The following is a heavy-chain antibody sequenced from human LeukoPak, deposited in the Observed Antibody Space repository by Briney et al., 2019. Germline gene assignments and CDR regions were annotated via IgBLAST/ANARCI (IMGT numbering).Heavy chain of an antibody. CDR1: GYTLTSYG. CDR2: ISAYNGNT. CDR3: ARDVSPLAAAGITPYNWFDP. D-gene: IGHD6-13*01. J-gene: IGHJ5*02. V-gene: IGHV1-18*01. Sequence: GASVKVSCKASGYTLTSYGISWVRQAPGQGLEWMGWISAYNGNTNYAQKLQGRVTMTTDTSTSTAYMELRSLRSDDTAVYYCARDVSPLAAAGITPYNWFDPWGQGTLVTVSS.